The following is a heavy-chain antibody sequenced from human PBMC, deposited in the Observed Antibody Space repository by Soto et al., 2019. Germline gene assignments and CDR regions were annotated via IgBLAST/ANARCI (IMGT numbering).Heavy chain of an antibody. CDR1: GGSISSYY. D-gene: IGHD3-16*02. J-gene: IGHJ5*02. V-gene: IGHV4-59*08. Sequence: SETLSLTCTVSGGSISSYYWSWIRQPPGKGLEWIGYIYYSGSSNYNPSLKSRVTISVDTSKNQFSLKLSSVTAADTAVYYCARLDDYIWGSYRNKGGCFDPWGQGTPVTISS. CDR3: ARLDDYIWGSYRNKGGCFDP. CDR2: IYYSGSS.